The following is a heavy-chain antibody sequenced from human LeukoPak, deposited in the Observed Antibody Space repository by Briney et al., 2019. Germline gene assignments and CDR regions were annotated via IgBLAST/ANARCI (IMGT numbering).Heavy chain of an antibody. V-gene: IGHV4-31*11. CDR2: IYSSGST. CDR1: GGSIPSRGYY. D-gene: IGHD3-16*01. J-gene: IGHJ4*02. Sequence: SETLSLTCAVSGGSIPSRGYYWSWIRQYPGKGLEWIGHIYSSGSTYYNPSLKSRHTISVDTSKNQFSLKVTSVTAADTAVYYCARLDGAYFDYWGRGTQVTVCS. CDR3: ARLDGAYFDY.